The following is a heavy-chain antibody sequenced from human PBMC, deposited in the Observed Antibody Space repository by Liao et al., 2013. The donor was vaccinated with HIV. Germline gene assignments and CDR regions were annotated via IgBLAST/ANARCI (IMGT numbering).Heavy chain of an antibody. CDR3: XGYYYDSSGLGYWFDP. V-gene: IGHV4-61*02. CDR2: IYTSGST. CDR1: GGSISSGTHY. D-gene: IGHD3-22*01. Sequence: QVQLQESGPGLVKPSQTLSLTCTVSGGSISSGTHYWSWIRQPAGKGLEWIGRIYTSGSTNYNPSLKSRVTMSVDTSKNQFSLKLSSVTAADTAVYYCXGYYYDSSGLGYWFDPWGQGTLVTVSS. J-gene: IGHJ5*02.